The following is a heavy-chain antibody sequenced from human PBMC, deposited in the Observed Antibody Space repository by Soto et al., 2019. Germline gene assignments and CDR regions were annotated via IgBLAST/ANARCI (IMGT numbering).Heavy chain of an antibody. CDR1: GGSFSGYF. Sequence: QVQLQQWGAGLLKPSETLSLTCAVSGGSFSGYFWTWIRQAPGKGLEWIGEITHSGGTNYNSSLKSRVMISVDTSKKQFSLILSSVTAADMAVYYCARDRQFYHFWSGYENEGPDGLDVWGQGTTVTVSS. J-gene: IGHJ6*02. CDR3: ARDRQFYHFWSGYENEGPDGLDV. CDR2: ITHSGGT. D-gene: IGHD3-3*02. V-gene: IGHV4-34*02.